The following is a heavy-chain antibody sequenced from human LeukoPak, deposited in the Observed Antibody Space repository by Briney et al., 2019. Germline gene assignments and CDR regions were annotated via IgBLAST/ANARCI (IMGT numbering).Heavy chain of an antibody. Sequence: GASVKVSCKASGYTFTSYGISWVRQAPGQGLEWMGWMNPNSGNTGYAQKFQGRVTMTRNTSISTAYMELSSLRSEDTAVYYCARGPTGYSGYDFAGEIFDYWGQGTLVTVSS. CDR1: GYTFTSYG. V-gene: IGHV1-8*02. CDR2: MNPNSGNT. CDR3: ARGPTGYSGYDFAGEIFDY. D-gene: IGHD5-12*01. J-gene: IGHJ4*02.